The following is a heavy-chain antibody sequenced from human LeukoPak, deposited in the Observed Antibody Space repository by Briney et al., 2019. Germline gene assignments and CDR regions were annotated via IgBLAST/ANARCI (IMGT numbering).Heavy chain of an antibody. V-gene: IGHV3-7*01. J-gene: IGHJ4*02. CDR2: IKQDGSEQ. CDR1: GFTFSTYW. D-gene: IGHD6-13*01. Sequence: GGSLRLSCAASGFTFSTYWMSWVRQAPGKGLEWVANIKQDGSEQYYMDSVKGRFTISRDNAKNSLYLQMNSLRAEDTAVYYCARGSESKQLVLGYWGQGTLVTVSS. CDR3: ARGSESKQLVLGY.